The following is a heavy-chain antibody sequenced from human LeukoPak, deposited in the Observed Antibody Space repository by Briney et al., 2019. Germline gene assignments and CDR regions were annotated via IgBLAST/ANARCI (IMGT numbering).Heavy chain of an antibody. CDR2: IDSSGIT. CDR3: ATVASGWYPDY. D-gene: IGHD6-19*01. J-gene: IGHJ4*02. CDR1: GGSISSFY. Sequence: SETLSLTCTVSGGSISSFYYTWIRQPPGKGLEWIGYIDSSGITNYNSSLNSRVTISLDTSQNQFSLKLNSVTAADTAIYYCATVASGWYPDYWGQGALVTVAS. V-gene: IGHV4-59*01.